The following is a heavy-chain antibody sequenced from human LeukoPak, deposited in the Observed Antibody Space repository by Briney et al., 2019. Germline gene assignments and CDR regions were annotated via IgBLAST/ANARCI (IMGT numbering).Heavy chain of an antibody. CDR2: IYYSRST. CDR1: GGSISSYY. D-gene: IGHD1-26*01. J-gene: IGHJ4*02. CDR3: ARGRLIVGAINFDY. V-gene: IGHV4-59*01. Sequence: PSETLSLTCTVSGGSISSYYWSWIRQPPGKGLERSGYIYYSRSTNYNPSLKSRVTISVDTSKNQFSLKLSSVTAADTAVYYCARGRLIVGAINFDYWGQGTLVTVSS.